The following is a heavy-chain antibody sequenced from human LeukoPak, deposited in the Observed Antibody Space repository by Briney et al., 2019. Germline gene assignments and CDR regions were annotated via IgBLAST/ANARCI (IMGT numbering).Heavy chain of an antibody. Sequence: WASVKVSCKASGGTFSSYAISWVRQAPGQGLEWMGRTIPILGIANYAQKFQGRVTITADKSTSTAYMELSSLRSEDTAVYYCARGPLSSSWLIPEYFQHWGQGTLVTVSS. CDR3: ARGPLSSSWLIPEYFQH. D-gene: IGHD6-13*01. CDR2: TIPILGIA. CDR1: GGTFSSYA. J-gene: IGHJ1*01. V-gene: IGHV1-69*04.